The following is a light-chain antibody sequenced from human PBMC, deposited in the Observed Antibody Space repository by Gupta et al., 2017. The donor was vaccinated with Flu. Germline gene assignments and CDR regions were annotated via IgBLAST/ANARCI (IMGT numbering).Light chain of an antibody. V-gene: IGKV3-20*01. CDR3: DMYGNASDNFGQEA. J-gene: IGKJ2*01. CDR1: QSISTGF. Sequence: EILLTQSPGTLSLSPGERATLSCRASQSISTGFLAWYQQRPGQAPRLLIYGASNRATGSPDRFNARGSGTDFTLTITRLEPEESAGYLCDMYGNASDNFGQEAFGQGTTLEIK. CDR2: GAS.